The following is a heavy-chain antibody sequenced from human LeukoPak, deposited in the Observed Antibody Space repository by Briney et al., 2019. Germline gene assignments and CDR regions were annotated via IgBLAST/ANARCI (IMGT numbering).Heavy chain of an antibody. V-gene: IGHV4-59*01. CDR2: IYYSGST. J-gene: IGHJ6*03. D-gene: IGHD3-16*01. Sequence: SQTLSLTCTVSGGSISSYYWSWVRQPPGEGLEWIGYIYYSGSTNYNPSLKSRVTISVDTSKNQFSLKLSSVTAADTAVYYCARGPRWGSYYYYMDVWGKGTTVTVSS. CDR3: ARGPRWGSYYYYMDV. CDR1: GGSISSYY.